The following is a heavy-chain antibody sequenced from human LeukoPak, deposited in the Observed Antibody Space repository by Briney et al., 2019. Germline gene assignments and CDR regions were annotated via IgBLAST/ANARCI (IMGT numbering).Heavy chain of an antibody. V-gene: IGHV3-30*04. J-gene: IGHJ3*02. CDR3: ARVSAAPLTDAFDI. Sequence: GRSLRLSCAASGFTFSSYAMHWVRQAPGKGLEWVAVISSDGSNKYYADSMKGRFTISRDNAKNSLYLQMNSLRAEDTAVYYCARVSAAPLTDAFDIWGQGTMVTVSS. D-gene: IGHD2-2*01. CDR2: ISSDGSNK. CDR1: GFTFSSYA.